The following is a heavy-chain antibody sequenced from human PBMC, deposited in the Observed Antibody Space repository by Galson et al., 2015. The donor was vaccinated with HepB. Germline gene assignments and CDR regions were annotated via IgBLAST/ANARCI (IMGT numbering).Heavy chain of an antibody. Sequence: SLRLSCAASGFTFSSYAMSWVRQAPGKGLEWVSAISGSGGSTYYADSVKGRFTISRDNSKNTLYLQMNSLRAEDTAVYYCAKVRWEKVVVAAPFFDYWGQGTLVTVSS. J-gene: IGHJ4*02. D-gene: IGHD2-15*01. V-gene: IGHV3-23*01. CDR2: ISGSGGST. CDR1: GFTFSSYA. CDR3: AKVRWEKVVVAAPFFDY.